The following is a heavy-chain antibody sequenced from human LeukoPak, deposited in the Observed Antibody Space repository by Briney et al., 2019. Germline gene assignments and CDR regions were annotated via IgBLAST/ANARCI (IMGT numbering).Heavy chain of an antibody. V-gene: IGHV4-59*01. Sequence: SETLSLTCTVSGGSISSYYWSWIRQPPGKGLEWIGYIYYSGSTNYNPSLKSRVTISVDTSKNQFSLKLSSVTAADTAVYYCARVKYSSGWPDYWGQGTLVTVSS. J-gene: IGHJ4*02. CDR2: IYYSGST. CDR1: GGSISSYY. CDR3: ARVKYSSGWPDY. D-gene: IGHD6-19*01.